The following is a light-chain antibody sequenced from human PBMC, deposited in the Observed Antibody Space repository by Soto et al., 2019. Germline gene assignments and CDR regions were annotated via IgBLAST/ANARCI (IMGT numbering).Light chain of an antibody. V-gene: IGKV3-15*01. CDR2: GAS. Sequence: EIVMTQSPVTLSVSPGERATLSCRASQSVSSILAWYQQKPGQAPRLLTYGASTRATGIPARFSGSGSGTEFTLTISSLQSEDFAVYYCQQYNKWPWTFGQGTKVEIK. CDR3: QQYNKWPWT. CDR1: QSVSSI. J-gene: IGKJ1*01.